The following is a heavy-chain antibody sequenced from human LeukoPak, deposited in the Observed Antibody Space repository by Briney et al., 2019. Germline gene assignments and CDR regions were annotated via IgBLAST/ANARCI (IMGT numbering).Heavy chain of an antibody. CDR3: ARARGRDGDYVSYY. J-gene: IGHJ4*02. CDR2: ISSSSSYI. V-gene: IGHV3-21*01. CDR1: GFTFSSYS. Sequence: GGSLRLSCAASGFTFSSYSMNWVRQAPGKGREWVSSISSSSSYIYYADSVKGRFTISRDNAKNSLYLQMNSLRAEDTAVYYCARARGRDGDYVSYYWGQGTLVTVSS. D-gene: IGHD4-17*01.